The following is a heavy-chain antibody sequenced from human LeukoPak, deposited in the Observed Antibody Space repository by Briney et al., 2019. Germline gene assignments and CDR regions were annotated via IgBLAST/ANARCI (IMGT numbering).Heavy chain of an antibody. V-gene: IGHV4-39*07. CDR1: GGSISSSSYY. CDR3: ARPQGRYYGSGSYYNH. Sequence: SETLSLTCTVSGGSISSSSYYRGWIRQPPGKGLEWIGSIYYSGSTYYNPSLKSRVTISVDTSKNQFSLKLSSVTAADTAVYYCARPQGRYYGSGSYYNHWGQGTLVTVSS. D-gene: IGHD3-10*01. J-gene: IGHJ4*02. CDR2: IYYSGST.